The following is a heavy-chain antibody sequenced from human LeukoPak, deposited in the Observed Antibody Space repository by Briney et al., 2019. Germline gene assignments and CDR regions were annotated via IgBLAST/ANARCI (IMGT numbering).Heavy chain of an antibody. Sequence: GGSLRLSCAASGFTFSRFWMNWVRQAPGRGLEWVANIDQSGGRNNYVDSVKGRFTISRDNAKNSVYLQMNSLRAEDTAVYYCARAMYGSGSYYDAFDIWGQGTMVTVSS. CDR1: GFTFSRFW. D-gene: IGHD3-10*01. CDR3: ARAMYGSGSYYDAFDI. CDR2: IDQSGGRN. J-gene: IGHJ3*02. V-gene: IGHV3-7*02.